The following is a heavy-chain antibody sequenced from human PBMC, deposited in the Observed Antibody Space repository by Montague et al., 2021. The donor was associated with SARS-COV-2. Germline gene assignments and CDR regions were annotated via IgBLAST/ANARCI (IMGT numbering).Heavy chain of an antibody. D-gene: IGHD5-12*01. CDR3: ARDEGIVASYYYYGMDV. CDR2: ISACNGNT. Sequence: SVKVSCKASGYTFTSYGISWVRQAPGQGLEWMGWISACNGNTNYAQKLQGRVTMTTDTSTSTAYMELRSLRSDDTAVYYCARDEGIVASYYYYGMDVWGQGTTVTVSS. CDR1: GYTFTSYG. J-gene: IGHJ6*02. V-gene: IGHV1-18*01.